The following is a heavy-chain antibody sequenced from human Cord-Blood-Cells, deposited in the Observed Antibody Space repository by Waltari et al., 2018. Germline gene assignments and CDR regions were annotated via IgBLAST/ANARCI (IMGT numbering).Heavy chain of an antibody. CDR2: TYYRSKWYN. V-gene: IGHV6-1*01. D-gene: IGHD6-6*01. Sequence: QVQLQQSGPGLVKPSQTLSLTCAISGDSVPSNSAAWNWIRQSPSRGLEWLGRTYYRSKWYNDYAVSGKRRITINPDTSKNQFSMQLNSVTPEDTAVYYCARGGGAYSSSEYYFDYWGQGTLVTVSS. CDR1: GDSVPSNSAA. CDR3: ARGGGAYSSSEYYFDY. J-gene: IGHJ4*02.